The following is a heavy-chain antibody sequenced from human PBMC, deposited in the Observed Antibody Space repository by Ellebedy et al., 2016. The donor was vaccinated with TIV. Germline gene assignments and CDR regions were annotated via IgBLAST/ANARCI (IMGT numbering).Heavy chain of an antibody. CDR3: ARDNTVGGTNWFDP. J-gene: IGHJ5*02. V-gene: IGHV1-18*01. D-gene: IGHD6-19*01. Sequence: AASVKVSCKTSGYTFTSYGVSWVRQAPGQGLEWMGWISGLNGKTKYARTVQGRVTLNTDTAARTVYMELTSLRSDDTAVYYCARDNTVGGTNWFDPWGQGTLVIVSS. CDR2: ISGLNGKT. CDR1: GYTFTSYG.